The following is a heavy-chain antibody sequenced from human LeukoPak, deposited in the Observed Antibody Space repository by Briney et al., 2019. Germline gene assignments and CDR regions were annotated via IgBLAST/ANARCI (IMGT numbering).Heavy chain of an antibody. V-gene: IGHV4-4*07. CDR2: IYTSGST. CDR3: ARGILMVYAYDAFDI. Sequence: SETLSLTCTVSGGSISSYYWSWIRQPAGKGLEWIGRIYTSGSTNYNPSLKSRVTISVDTSKNQFSLKLSSVTAADTAVYYCARGILMVYAYDAFDIWGQGTMVTVSS. D-gene: IGHD2-8*01. CDR1: GGSISSYY. J-gene: IGHJ3*02.